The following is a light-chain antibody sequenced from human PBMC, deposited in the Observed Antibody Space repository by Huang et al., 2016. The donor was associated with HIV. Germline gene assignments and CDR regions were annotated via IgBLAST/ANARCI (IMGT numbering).Light chain of an antibody. CDR2: DAS. V-gene: IGKV3-11*01. CDR1: QNVHSF. Sequence: EIVLTQSPATLSLYPGERATLSCRASQNVHSFLVWYQHKPGQAPRLRIYDASNRATGIPARFRGSGSGTDFTLTITNLQSEDSAVYYCHQRSAWPLTFGGGTKVEI. CDR3: HQRSAWPLT. J-gene: IGKJ4*01.